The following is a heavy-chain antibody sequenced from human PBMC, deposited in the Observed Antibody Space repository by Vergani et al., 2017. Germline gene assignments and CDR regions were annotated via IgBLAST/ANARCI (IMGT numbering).Heavy chain of an antibody. D-gene: IGHD1-26*01. CDR3: ARYGKANVSYFGGYCFDY. CDR1: GYSFTSYW. V-gene: IGHV5-51*01. CDR2: IYPGESDT. Sequence: EVQLVQSGAEVKKPGESLKISCKGSGYSFTSYWIGWVRQMPGKGLEWMGIIYPGESDTRYSPSFQGQVTIPADKSISTAYLQWSSLKASDTAMYYCARYGKANVSYFGGYCFDYWGQGTLVTVSS. J-gene: IGHJ4*02.